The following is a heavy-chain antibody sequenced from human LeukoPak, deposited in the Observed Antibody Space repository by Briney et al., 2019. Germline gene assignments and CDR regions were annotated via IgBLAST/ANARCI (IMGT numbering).Heavy chain of an antibody. Sequence: SQTLSLTCTVSGGSISSGSYYWSWIRQPAGKGLEWIGRIYTSGSTKYNPSLKSRVTMSADTAKNQFSLKLNSVTAADTAVYYCARVASGGYDILTGYYYYHYMDVWGKGTTVTISS. CDR3: ARVASGGYDILTGYYYYHYMDV. J-gene: IGHJ6*03. CDR1: GGSISSGSYY. V-gene: IGHV4-61*02. CDR2: IYTSGST. D-gene: IGHD3-9*01.